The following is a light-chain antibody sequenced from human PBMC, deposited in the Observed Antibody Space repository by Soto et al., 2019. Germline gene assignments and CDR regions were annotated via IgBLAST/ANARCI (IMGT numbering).Light chain of an antibody. J-gene: IGKJ4*01. V-gene: IGKV3-20*01. CDR1: QSVRSSY. Sequence: EIVMTQSPATLSVSPGERATLSCRASQSVRSSYLAWCQQRPGQAPRLVMYGASIRTSGIPDRFSGSGSGTDFTLTISRLEPEDFAVYYCQQFSSYPLTFGGGTKVDIK. CDR3: QQFSSYPLT. CDR2: GAS.